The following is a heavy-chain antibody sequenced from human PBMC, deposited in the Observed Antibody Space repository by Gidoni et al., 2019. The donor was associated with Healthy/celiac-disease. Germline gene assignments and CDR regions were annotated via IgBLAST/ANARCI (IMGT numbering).Heavy chain of an antibody. CDR3: ASGIIVVVPAAITYYGMDV. J-gene: IGHJ6*02. V-gene: IGHV1-69*01. Sequence: QVQLVQSGAEVKKPGSSVKVSCKASGGTFSSYAISWVRQAPGQGLEWMGGIIPIFGTANYAQKFQGRVTITADESTSTAYMELSSLRSEDTAVYYCASGIIVVVPAAITYYGMDVWGQGTTVTVSS. CDR1: GGTFSSYA. D-gene: IGHD2-2*02. CDR2: IIPIFGTA.